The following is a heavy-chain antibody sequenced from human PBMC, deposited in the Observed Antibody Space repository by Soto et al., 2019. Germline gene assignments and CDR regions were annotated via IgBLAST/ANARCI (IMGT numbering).Heavy chain of an antibody. Sequence: ESGGGVVQPGRSLRLSCAASGFTFSSYGMHWVRQAPGKGLEWVAVIWYDGSNKYYADSVKGRFTISRDNSKNTLYLQMNSLRAEDTAVYYCARVPGNGYNSFYYGMDVWGQGTTVTVSS. CDR2: IWYDGSNK. J-gene: IGHJ6*02. CDR1: GFTFSSYG. CDR3: ARVPGNGYNSFYYGMDV. D-gene: IGHD5-12*01. V-gene: IGHV3-33*01.